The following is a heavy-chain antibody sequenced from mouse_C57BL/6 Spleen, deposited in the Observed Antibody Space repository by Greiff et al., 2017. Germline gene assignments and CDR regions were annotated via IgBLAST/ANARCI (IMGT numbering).Heavy chain of an antibody. CDR3: ARSGTGTGYFDV. Sequence: VQLQQSGPELVKPGASVKISCKASGYSFTGYYMNWVKQSPEKSLEWIGEINPSTGGTTYNQKFKAKATLTVDKSSSTAYMQLKSLTSEDSAVYYCARSGTGTGYFDVWGTGTTVTVSS. D-gene: IGHD4-1*01. CDR1: GYSFTGYY. CDR2: INPSTGGT. V-gene: IGHV1-42*01. J-gene: IGHJ1*03.